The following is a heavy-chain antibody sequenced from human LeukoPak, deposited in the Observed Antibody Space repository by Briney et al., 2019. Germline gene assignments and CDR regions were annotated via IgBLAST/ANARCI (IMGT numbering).Heavy chain of an antibody. Sequence: GGSLRLSCAASVVTPCRYETNGGRPGPGGGLGWGSYICISGSTIYYAASVKGRFTISRDNAKNSLYLQMNSLRAEDTAVYYCARDQGSGINYYYYYMDVWGKGTTVTVSS. CDR2: ICISGSTI. V-gene: IGHV3-48*03. CDR1: VVTPCRYE. CDR3: ARDQGSGINYYYYYMDV. D-gene: IGHD3-10*01. J-gene: IGHJ6*03.